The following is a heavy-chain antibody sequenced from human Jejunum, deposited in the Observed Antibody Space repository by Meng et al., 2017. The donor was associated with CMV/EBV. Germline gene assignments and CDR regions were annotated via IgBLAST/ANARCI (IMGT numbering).Heavy chain of an antibody. CDR1: GYIFTNYA. J-gene: IGHJ5*02. Sequence: QVQLVQSGSELKKPGASVKVSCKASGYIFTNYAMNWVRQAPGQGLEWMGWINTNTGNPTYAQGFTGRFVFSLDTFVSTAYLQINSLKAEDTAVYYCARWLSAVQKKGFDPWGQGTLVTVSS. V-gene: IGHV7-4-1*02. CDR3: ARWLSAVQKKGFDP. CDR2: INTNTGNP. D-gene: IGHD5-12*01.